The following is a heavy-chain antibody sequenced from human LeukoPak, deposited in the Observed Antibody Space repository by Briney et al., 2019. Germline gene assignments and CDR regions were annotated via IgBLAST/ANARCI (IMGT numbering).Heavy chain of an antibody. J-gene: IGHJ5*02. CDR2: INPSGGST. V-gene: IGHV1-46*01. Sequence: GASVKVSCKASGYTFTSYYMHWVRQAPGQGLEWMGIINPSGGSTSYAQKFQGRVTMTRDMSTSTVYMELSSLRSEDTAVYHCARDMITFGGVIVHNNWFDPWGQGTLVTVSS. CDR1: GYTFTSYY. D-gene: IGHD3-16*02. CDR3: ARDMITFGGVIVHNNWFDP.